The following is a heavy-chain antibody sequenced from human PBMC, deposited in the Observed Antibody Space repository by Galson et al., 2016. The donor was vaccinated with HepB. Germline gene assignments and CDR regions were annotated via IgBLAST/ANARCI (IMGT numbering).Heavy chain of an antibody. D-gene: IGHD6-6*01. V-gene: IGHV3-53*01. Sequence: SLRLSCAASGFTVSSNYMSWVRQAPGRGLEWISVIYTGGSTYYADSVKGRFTISRDNSKNTLYLQMNSLRAEDTAVYFCAKDGYSGSSNYWGQGTLVTVSS. J-gene: IGHJ4*02. CDR3: AKDGYSGSSNY. CDR2: IYTGGST. CDR1: GFTVSSNY.